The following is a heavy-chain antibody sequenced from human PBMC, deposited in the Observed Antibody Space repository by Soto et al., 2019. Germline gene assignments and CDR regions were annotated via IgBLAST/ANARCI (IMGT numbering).Heavy chain of an antibody. Sequence: SETLSLTCAVYGGSFSGYYWSWIRQPPGKGLEWIWEIIHSGSTNYNPSLKSRVTISVDTSKNQFSLKLSSVTAADTAVYYCARYQPFIAAAGLLRRCYGMDVWGQGTTVTVSS. CDR3: ARYQPFIAAAGLLRRCYGMDV. V-gene: IGHV4-34*12. D-gene: IGHD6-13*01. CDR1: GGSFSGYY. CDR2: IIHSGST. J-gene: IGHJ6*02.